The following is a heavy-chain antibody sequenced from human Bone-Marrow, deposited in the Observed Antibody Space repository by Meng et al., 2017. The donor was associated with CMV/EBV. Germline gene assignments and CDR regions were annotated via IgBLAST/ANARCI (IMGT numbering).Heavy chain of an antibody. D-gene: IGHD2-8*01. CDR3: ARRNNDYYAIDV. Sequence: GESLKISWAASGFTFSDYYMSWIRQAPGKGLEWVSYISSSGSTIYYAASVKGRFTISRDNAKNMMFLQMNSLRPEDTAVYYCARRNNDYYAIDVWGQGTTVTVSS. CDR1: GFTFSDYY. V-gene: IGHV3-11*04. J-gene: IGHJ6*02. CDR2: ISSSGSTI.